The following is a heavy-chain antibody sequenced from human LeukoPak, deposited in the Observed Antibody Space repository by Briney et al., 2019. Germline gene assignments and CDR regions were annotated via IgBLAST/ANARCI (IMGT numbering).Heavy chain of an antibody. J-gene: IGHJ4*02. D-gene: IGHD6-13*01. Sequence: GGSLRLSCAASGFTFSNYWMSWFRQAPGKGLEWVANIKQDGSEKYYVDSVKGRFTISRDNAKNSLYLQMNSLRAEDTAVYYCANLPASGNFDYWGQGTLVTVSS. CDR3: ANLPASGNFDY. CDR2: IKQDGSEK. V-gene: IGHV3-7*01. CDR1: GFTFSNYW.